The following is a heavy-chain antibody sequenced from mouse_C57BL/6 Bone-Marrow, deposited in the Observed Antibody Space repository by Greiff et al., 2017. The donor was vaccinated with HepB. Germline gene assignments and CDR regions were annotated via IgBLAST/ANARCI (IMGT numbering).Heavy chain of an antibody. CDR2: ISSGSSTI. Sequence: EVQGVESGGGLVKPGGSLKLSCAASGFTFSDYGMHWVRQAPEKGLEWVAYISSGSSTIYYADTVKGRFTISRDNAKNTLFLQMTSLRSEDTAMYYCARSFITTVVATYWYFDVWGTGTTVTVSS. CDR1: GFTFSDYG. D-gene: IGHD1-1*01. CDR3: ARSFITTVVATYWYFDV. V-gene: IGHV5-17*01. J-gene: IGHJ1*03.